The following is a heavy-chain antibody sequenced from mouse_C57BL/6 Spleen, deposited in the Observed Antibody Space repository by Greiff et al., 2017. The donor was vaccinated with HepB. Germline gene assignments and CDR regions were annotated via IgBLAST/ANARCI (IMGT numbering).Heavy chain of an antibody. V-gene: IGHV5-17*01. CDR2: ISSGSSTI. J-gene: IGHJ2*01. CDR1: GFTFSDYG. D-gene: IGHD2-4*01. CDR3: ARSYYDYPYYFDY. Sequence: EVQGVESGGGLVKPGGSLKLSCAASGFTFSDYGMHWVRQAPEKGLEWVAYISSGSSTIYYADTVKGRFTISRDNAKNTLFLQMTSLRSEDTAMYYCARSYYDYPYYFDYWGQGTTLTVSS.